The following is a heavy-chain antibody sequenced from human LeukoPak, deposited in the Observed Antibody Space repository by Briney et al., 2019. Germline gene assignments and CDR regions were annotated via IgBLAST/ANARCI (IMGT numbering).Heavy chain of an antibody. CDR3: ARATGRDYGDYDFFDY. D-gene: IGHD4-17*01. Sequence: GGSLRLSCAASGFTFSSYGMHWVRQAPGKGLEWVAVIWYDGSNKYYADSVKGRFTISRDNFKNTLYLQMNCLRAEDTAVYYCARATGRDYGDYDFFDYWGQGTLVTVSS. V-gene: IGHV3-33*01. CDR2: IWYDGSNK. J-gene: IGHJ4*02. CDR1: GFTFSSYG.